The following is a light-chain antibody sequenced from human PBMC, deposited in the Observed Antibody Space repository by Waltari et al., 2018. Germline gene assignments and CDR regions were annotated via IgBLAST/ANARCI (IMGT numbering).Light chain of an antibody. CDR1: SSDVGGYNY. Sequence: QSALTQPASVSVSPGQSITISCTGTSSDVGGYNYVSWYQLHPGKAPKLMIYEVTNRPSGVSNRFSGSKSGNTASLTISGLQTEDEADYYCASYTFTNTLVFGGGTKLTVL. J-gene: IGLJ2*01. CDR2: EVT. CDR3: ASYTFTNTLV. V-gene: IGLV2-14*01.